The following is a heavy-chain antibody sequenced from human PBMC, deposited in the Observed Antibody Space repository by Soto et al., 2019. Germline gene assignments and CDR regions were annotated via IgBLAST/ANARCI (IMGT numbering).Heavy chain of an antibody. D-gene: IGHD2-2*02. CDR2: TYPGDSNT. CDR3: ARQGYCSSTACYTVDY. Sequence: PGESLKISCKGSGYSFTNYWIGWVRQMPGKGLEWMGITYPGDSNTRYSPSFQGQVTISADKSISTAYLQWSSLKASDTAMYYCARQGYCSSTACYTVDYWGQGTLVTVSS. J-gene: IGHJ4*02. CDR1: GYSFTNYW. V-gene: IGHV5-51*01.